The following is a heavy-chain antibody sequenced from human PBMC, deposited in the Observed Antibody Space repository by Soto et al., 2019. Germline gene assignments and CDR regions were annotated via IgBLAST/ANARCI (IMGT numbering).Heavy chain of an antibody. CDR1: GISFSNYG. Sequence: QVQLVESGGGVVQPGRSLRLSCEASGISFSNYGMHWVRRAPGKGLEWVAVISNDGSNEYYTDSVKGRFTISRDNSKKTLYLQMNNVRAEDTAVYYCGKDNYDSSGYYSVRTPWFDPRGQGTLVTVSS. J-gene: IGHJ5*02. V-gene: IGHV3-30*18. D-gene: IGHD3-22*01. CDR2: ISNDGSNE. CDR3: GKDNYDSSGYYSVRTPWFDP.